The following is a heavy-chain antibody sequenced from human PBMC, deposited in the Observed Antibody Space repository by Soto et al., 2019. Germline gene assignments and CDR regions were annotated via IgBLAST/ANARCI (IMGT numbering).Heavy chain of an antibody. J-gene: IGHJ4*02. CDR1: GGTFSSYT. Sequence: QVQLVQSGAEVKKPGSSVKVSCKASGGTFSSYTISWVRQAPGQGLEWMGRIIPILGIANYAQKFQGRVTITADKSTSTAYMELSSLRSEDTAVYYCARNRRGWELLPDYWGQGTLVTVSS. CDR2: IIPILGIA. CDR3: ARNRRGWELLPDY. V-gene: IGHV1-69*02. D-gene: IGHD1-26*01.